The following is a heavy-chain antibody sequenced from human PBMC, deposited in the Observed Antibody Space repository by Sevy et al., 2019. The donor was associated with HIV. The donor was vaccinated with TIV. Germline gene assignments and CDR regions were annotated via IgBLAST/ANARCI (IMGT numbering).Heavy chain of an antibody. D-gene: IGHD6-19*01. CDR3: AKDMGVGVAYSSGWWDY. Sequence: GGSLRLSCAASGFTFSSYAMSWVRQAPGKGLEWVSAISGSGGSTYYADSVKGRFTISRVNSKNTLYLQMNSLRAEDTAVYYCAKDMGVGVAYSSGWWDYWGQGTLVTVSS. CDR2: ISGSGGST. CDR1: GFTFSSYA. J-gene: IGHJ4*02. V-gene: IGHV3-23*01.